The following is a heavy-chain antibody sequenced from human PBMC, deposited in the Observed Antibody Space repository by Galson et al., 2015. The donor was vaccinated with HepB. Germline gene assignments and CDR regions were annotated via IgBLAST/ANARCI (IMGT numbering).Heavy chain of an antibody. D-gene: IGHD3-10*01. J-gene: IGHJ4*02. CDR3: ARDGIERFGELLYYFDY. Sequence: SLRLSCAASGFTFSSYSMNWVRQAPGKGLEWVSYISSSSSTIYYADSVKGRFTISRDNAKNSLYLQMNSLRAEDTAVYYCARDGIERFGELLYYFDYWGQGTLVTVSS. CDR1: GFTFSSYS. V-gene: IGHV3-48*04. CDR2: ISSSSSTI.